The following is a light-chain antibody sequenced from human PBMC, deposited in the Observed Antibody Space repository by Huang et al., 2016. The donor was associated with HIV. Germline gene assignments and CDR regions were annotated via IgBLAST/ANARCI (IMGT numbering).Light chain of an antibody. CDR1: QGITSD. CDR2: AAS. J-gene: IGKJ4*01. V-gene: IGKV1-9*01. CDR3: QQLHTYPFT. Sequence: IQLTQSPSSLSASVGDRVTITCRASQGITSDLAWYQQKSGRVPKLLIFAASTLQTGVPSRFSGSGSGTDFSLTVSSLQPEDFATYYCQQLHTYPFTFGGGTKVEI.